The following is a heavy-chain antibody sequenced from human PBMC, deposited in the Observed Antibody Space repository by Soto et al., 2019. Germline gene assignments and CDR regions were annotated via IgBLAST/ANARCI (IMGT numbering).Heavy chain of an antibody. Sequence: GGSLRLSCAASGFTFSNCGMHWVRQAPGKGLEWVAVISYDGSNKYYADSVKGRFTISRDNSKNTLYLQMNSLRAEDTALYYCAKGHITGTMYGMDVWGQGTTVTVSS. CDR1: GFTFSNCG. V-gene: IGHV3-30*18. CDR3: AKGHITGTMYGMDV. D-gene: IGHD1-7*01. CDR2: ISYDGSNK. J-gene: IGHJ6*02.